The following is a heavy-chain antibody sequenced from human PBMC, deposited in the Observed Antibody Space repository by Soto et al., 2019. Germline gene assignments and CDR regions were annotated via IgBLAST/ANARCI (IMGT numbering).Heavy chain of an antibody. CDR2: IYHSGST. CDR1: GGSISSGGYS. J-gene: IGHJ3*01. V-gene: IGHV4-30-2*02. Sequence: SETLSLTCAVSGGSISSGGYSWSWIRQPPGKGLEWIGYIYHSGSTYYNPSLKSRVTISVDTSKNQFSLKLSSVTAADTAVYYCARTYDGSGPNSGGYGFDLWGQGTMVTLSS. D-gene: IGHD3-22*01. CDR3: ARTYDGSGPNSGGYGFDL.